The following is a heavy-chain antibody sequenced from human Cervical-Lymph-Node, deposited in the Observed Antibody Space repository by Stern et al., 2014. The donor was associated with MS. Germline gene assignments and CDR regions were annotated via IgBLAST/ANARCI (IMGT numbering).Heavy chain of an antibody. CDR1: GFRFGVYS. Sequence: EVQLVQSGGGLVQPGGSLRLSCAPSGFRFGVYSMIWVRQAPGQGLEWVSYISPPGATIYYADSVQGRFTISRDKADNSLYLQMNSLRAEDTAVYFCAREKHYYDDSGYNEGPLDYWGQGTLVTVSS. J-gene: IGHJ4*02. CDR2: ISPPGATI. D-gene: IGHD3-22*01. V-gene: IGHV3-48*01. CDR3: AREKHYYDDSGYNEGPLDY.